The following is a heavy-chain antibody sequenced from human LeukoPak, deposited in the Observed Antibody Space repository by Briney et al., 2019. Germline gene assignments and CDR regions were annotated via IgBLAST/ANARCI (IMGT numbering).Heavy chain of an antibody. CDR3: ATDPAAGTRTGY. V-gene: IGHV3-7*04. CDR2: IKQDGSEK. J-gene: IGHJ4*02. CDR1: GFTFSSYW. Sequence: GGSLRLSCAASGFTFSSYWMSWVRQAPGKGLEGVANIKQDGSEKYYVDSVKGRFTISRDNAKHSLYMQMNSLRAEETAVYYCATDPAAGTRTGYWGQGTLVTVSS. D-gene: IGHD6-13*01.